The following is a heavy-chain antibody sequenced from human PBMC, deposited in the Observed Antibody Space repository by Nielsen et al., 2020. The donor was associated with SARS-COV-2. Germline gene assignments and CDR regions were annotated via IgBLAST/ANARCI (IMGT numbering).Heavy chain of an antibody. Sequence: GESLKISCAASGITFTSYGMHWVRQAPGKGLEWVAAISYDGNSQDYVRSVRDRFTISRDNSKNTLYLQMHSLRADDTAVYYCAKGRGNWATDHFYYGMDVWGQGTTVTVSS. J-gene: IGHJ6*02. CDR2: ISYDGNSQ. V-gene: IGHV3-30*18. CDR3: AKGRGNWATDHFYYGMDV. CDR1: GITFTSYG. D-gene: IGHD5-12*01.